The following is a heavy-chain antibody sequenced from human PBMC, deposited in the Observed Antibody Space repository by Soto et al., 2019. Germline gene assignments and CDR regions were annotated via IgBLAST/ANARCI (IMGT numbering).Heavy chain of an antibody. Sequence: SETLSLTCTVSGGSISSYYWSWIRQPPGKGLEWIGYIYYSGSTNYNPSLKSRVTISVDTSKNQFSLKLSSVTAADTAVYYCARHHCSGGSCYPRGDYYYVMDVWGQGTTVPVSS. CDR2: IYYSGST. CDR3: ARHHCSGGSCYPRGDYYYVMDV. V-gene: IGHV4-59*08. J-gene: IGHJ6*02. CDR1: GGSISSYY. D-gene: IGHD2-15*01.